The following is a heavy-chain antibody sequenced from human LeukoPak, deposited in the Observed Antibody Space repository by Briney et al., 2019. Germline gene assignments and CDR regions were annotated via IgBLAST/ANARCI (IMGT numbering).Heavy chain of an antibody. Sequence: GGSLRLSCAASGFTFSSYEMNWVRQVPGKGLEWVSYISSSGSTIYYADSVKGQFTISRDNAKNSLYLQMNSLRAEDTAVYYCARDGQLAQRGDYWGQGTLVTVSS. V-gene: IGHV3-48*03. CDR2: ISSSGSTI. CDR3: ARDGQLAQRGDY. CDR1: GFTFSSYE. D-gene: IGHD6-6*01. J-gene: IGHJ4*02.